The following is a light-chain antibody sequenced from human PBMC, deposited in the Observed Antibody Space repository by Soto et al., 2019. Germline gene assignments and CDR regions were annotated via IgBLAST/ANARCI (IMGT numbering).Light chain of an antibody. CDR3: CTYTSSSTLVV. V-gene: IGLV2-14*01. J-gene: IGLJ2*01. CDR1: SSDVGGYNY. Sequence: QSALTQPASVSGSPGQSITISCTGTSSDVGGYNYVSWYQQHPGKAPKLMIYDVSNRPSGVSNRFSGSKSGNTASLTISGLLAADEGDYYCCTYTSSSTLVVFGGGTKLTVL. CDR2: DVS.